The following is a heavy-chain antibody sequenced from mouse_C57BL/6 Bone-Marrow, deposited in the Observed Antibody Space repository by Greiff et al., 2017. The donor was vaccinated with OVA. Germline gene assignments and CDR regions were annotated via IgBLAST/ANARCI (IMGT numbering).Heavy chain of an antibody. J-gene: IGHJ3*01. D-gene: IGHD2-3*01. Sequence: EVQLVESGPVLVKPGASVKMSCKASGYTFTDYYMNWVKQSHGKSLEWIGVINPYNGGTSYNQKFKGKATLTVDKSSSTAYMELNSLTSEDSAVYYCARWGWLLPLAYWGQGTLVTVSA. CDR3: ARWGWLLPLAY. CDR1: GYTFTDYY. CDR2: INPYNGGT. V-gene: IGHV1-19*01.